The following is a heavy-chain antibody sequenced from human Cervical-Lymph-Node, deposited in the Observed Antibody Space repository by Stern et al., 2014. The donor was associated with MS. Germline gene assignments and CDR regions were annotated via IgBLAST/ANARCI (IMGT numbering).Heavy chain of an antibody. CDR2: IYYSGST. CDR1: GGSISSGGYY. D-gene: IGHD1-1*01. CDR3: AREPWTTRHYYYYGMDV. J-gene: IGHJ6*02. V-gene: IGHV4-31*03. Sequence: QLQLQESGPGLVKPSQTLSLTCTVSGGSISSGGYYWSWIRQHPGKVLEWIGYIYYSGSTYYNPSLKSRVTISVDTSKNQFSLKLSSVTAADTAVYYCAREPWTTRHYYYYGMDVWGQGTTVTVSS.